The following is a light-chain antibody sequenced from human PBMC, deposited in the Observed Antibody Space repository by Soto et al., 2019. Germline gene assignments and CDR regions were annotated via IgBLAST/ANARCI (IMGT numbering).Light chain of an antibody. CDR2: GAS. CDR3: QQYNNWPPWT. CDR1: QSVSSN. J-gene: IGKJ1*01. Sequence: EIVMTQSPATLSVSPGERATLSCRASQSVSSNLAWYQQKPGQAPRLLIYGASTRATGIPARFSGSGSATDYTLTISILQAEDFAVYYCQQYNNWPPWTFGQGTKVEIK. V-gene: IGKV3-15*01.